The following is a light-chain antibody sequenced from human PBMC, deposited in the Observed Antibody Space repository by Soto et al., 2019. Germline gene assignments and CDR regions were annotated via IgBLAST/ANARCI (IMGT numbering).Light chain of an antibody. CDR2: DAS. CDR1: QSVSSY. J-gene: IGKJ1*01. V-gene: IGKV3-11*01. CDR3: QKYNTVPWA. Sequence: EIVLTQSPATLSLSPGERATLSCRASQSVSSYLAWYQQKPGQAPRLLIYDASNRATGIPARFSGSGSGTDFTLTIGSLQPEDVATYYCQKYNTVPWAFGQGTKVEIK.